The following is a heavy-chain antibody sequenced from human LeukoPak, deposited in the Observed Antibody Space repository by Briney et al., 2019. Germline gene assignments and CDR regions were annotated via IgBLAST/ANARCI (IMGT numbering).Heavy chain of an antibody. CDR2: IRYDGSNK. V-gene: IGHV3-30*02. CDR3: AKDRAAMAYYFDY. D-gene: IGHD2-2*01. CDR1: GFTFSSYG. J-gene: IGHJ4*02. Sequence: AGGSLRLSCAASGFTFSSYGMHWVRQAPGKGLEWVAFIRYDGSNKYYADSVKGRFTISRDNSKNTLYLQMNSLRAEDTAVYYCAKDRAAMAYYFDYCGQGTLVTVSS.